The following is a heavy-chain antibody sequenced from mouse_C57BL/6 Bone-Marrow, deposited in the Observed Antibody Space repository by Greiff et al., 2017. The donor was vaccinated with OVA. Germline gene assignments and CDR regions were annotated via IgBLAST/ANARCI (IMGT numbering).Heavy chain of an antibody. CDR1: GYTFTSYG. CDR2: IYPRSGNT. D-gene: IGHD2-4*01. CDR3: AREGFIYYDYLLFDY. Sequence: QVQLKQSGAELARPGASVKLSCKASGYTFTSYGISWVKQRTGQGLEWIGEIYPRSGNTYYNVKFKGKATLTADKSSSTAYMELRSLTSEDSAVYFCAREGFIYYDYLLFDYWGQGTTLTVSS. V-gene: IGHV1-81*01. J-gene: IGHJ2*01.